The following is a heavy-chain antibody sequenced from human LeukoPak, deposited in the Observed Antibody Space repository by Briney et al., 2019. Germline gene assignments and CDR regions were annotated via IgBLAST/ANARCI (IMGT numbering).Heavy chain of an antibody. Sequence: GGSLRLSCAAPGFTFSSYWMSWVRQAPGKGLEWVANIKQDGSEKYYVDSVKGRFTISRDNAKNSLYLQMNSLRAEDTAVYYCARARAAAGIGVLDYWGQGTLVTVSS. CDR3: ARARAAAGIGVLDY. J-gene: IGHJ4*02. V-gene: IGHV3-7*01. CDR2: IKQDGSEK. D-gene: IGHD6-13*01. CDR1: GFTFSSYW.